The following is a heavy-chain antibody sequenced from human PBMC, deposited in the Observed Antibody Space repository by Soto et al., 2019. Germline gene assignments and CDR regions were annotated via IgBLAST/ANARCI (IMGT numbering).Heavy chain of an antibody. D-gene: IGHD3-10*01. CDR2: IYYSGST. Sequence: QVQLQESGPGLVKPSQTLSLTCTVSGGSISSGGYYWSWTRQHPGQGLGWIGYIYYSGSTYYNPSLKSRVSISVDSSKNQFSLELSSGTAADTAVYYCARDGVSLGGAIWGQGTLVTVSS. CDR1: GGSISSGGYY. CDR3: ARDGVSLGGAI. J-gene: IGHJ4*02. V-gene: IGHV4-31*03.